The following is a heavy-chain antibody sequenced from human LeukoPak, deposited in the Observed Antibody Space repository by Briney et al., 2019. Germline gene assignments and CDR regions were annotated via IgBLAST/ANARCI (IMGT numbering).Heavy chain of an antibody. V-gene: IGHV3-23*01. CDR1: GFTFSSYA. D-gene: IGHD3-22*01. Sequence: GGSLRLSCAASGFTFSSYAMSWVRQAPGKGLEWVSAISGSGGSTYYADSVKGRLTISRDNSKNTLYLQMNSLRAEDTAVYYCAKVGGSGYYLNYWGQGTLVTVSS. CDR3: AKVGGSGYYLNY. J-gene: IGHJ4*02. CDR2: ISGSGGST.